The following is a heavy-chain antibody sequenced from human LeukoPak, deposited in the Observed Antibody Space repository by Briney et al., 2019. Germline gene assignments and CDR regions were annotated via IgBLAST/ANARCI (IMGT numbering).Heavy chain of an antibody. J-gene: IGHJ4*02. D-gene: IGHD2-2*01. CDR2: INPSGGST. Sequence: GASVKVSCKASGYTFTSYYMHWVRQAPGQGLEWMGIINPSGGSTSYAQKFQGSVTMTRDTSTSTVYMELSSLRSEDTAVYYCARDSTFCSSTSCYPDYWGQGTLVTVSS. CDR3: ARDSTFCSSTSCYPDY. V-gene: IGHV1-46*03. CDR1: GYTFTSYY.